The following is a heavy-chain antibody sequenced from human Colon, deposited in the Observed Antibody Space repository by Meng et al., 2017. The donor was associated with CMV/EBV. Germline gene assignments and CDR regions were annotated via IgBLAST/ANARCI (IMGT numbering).Heavy chain of an antibody. CDR3: AREGAGTYNHYYYGMDV. D-gene: IGHD1-14*01. CDR2: IYYNGRT. Sequence: SETLSLTCSVSSDSVRSSTYYWGWIRPAPGKGLEWIGNIYYNGRTNYNPSLKSRVTISMDTSKNHFSLRLSSVTAADTAVYYCAREGAGTYNHYYYGMDVWGQGTTVTVSS. V-gene: IGHV4-39*07. CDR1: SDSVRSSTYY. J-gene: IGHJ6*02.